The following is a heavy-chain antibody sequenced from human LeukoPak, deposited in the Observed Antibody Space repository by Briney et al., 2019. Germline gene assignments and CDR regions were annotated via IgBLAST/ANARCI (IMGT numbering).Heavy chain of an antibody. J-gene: IGHJ4*02. CDR3: TSDPTFYSGRYCFDY. D-gene: IGHD1-26*01. V-gene: IGHV1-58*01. CDR1: GFTFTNSA. CDR2: IVVGSGNT. Sequence: SEKVSCKASGFTFTNSAVQWVRQARGQRLEWIGWIVVGSGNTNYAQKFQERVTITRDMSTSTAYMELSSLRSEDTAVYYCTSDPTFYSGRYCFDYWGQGTLVTVSS.